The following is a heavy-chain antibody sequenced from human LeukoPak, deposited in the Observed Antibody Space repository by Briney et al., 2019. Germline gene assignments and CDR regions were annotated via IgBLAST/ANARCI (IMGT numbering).Heavy chain of an antibody. D-gene: IGHD2-15*01. CDR2: ISGSGGDT. Sequence: GGSLRLSCAASGFTFSTYAMSWVRQAPGKGLEWVSSISGSGGDTHYADSVKGRFTISRDNSKNTLFLQMNSLRAEDTAVYYCAKQRIYFDYWGQGTLVTVSS. CDR1: GFTFSTYA. V-gene: IGHV3-23*01. CDR3: AKQRIYFDY. J-gene: IGHJ4*02.